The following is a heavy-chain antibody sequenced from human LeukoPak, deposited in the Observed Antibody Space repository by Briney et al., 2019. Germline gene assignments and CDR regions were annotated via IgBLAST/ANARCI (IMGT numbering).Heavy chain of an antibody. Sequence: GGSLRLSCAASGFTFSSYSMNWVRQAPGKGLEWVSYISSSSSTIYYADSVKGRFTISRDNAKNSLYLQMNSLRAEDTAVYYCARKAAVFDYWGQGTLVTVSS. J-gene: IGHJ4*02. D-gene: IGHD2-15*01. CDR2: ISSSSSTI. CDR3: ARKAAVFDY. V-gene: IGHV3-48*01. CDR1: GFTFSSYS.